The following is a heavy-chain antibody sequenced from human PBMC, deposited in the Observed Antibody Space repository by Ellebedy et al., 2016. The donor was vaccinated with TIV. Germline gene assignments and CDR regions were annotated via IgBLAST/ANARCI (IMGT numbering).Heavy chain of an antibody. Sequence: ASVKVSXXVSGNTLTELSMHWVRQGPEVGLEWLGSVDPEDGETFYAQKFQGRVTMTEDTSTDTAYMELSSLRSEDTAVYYCATDDGLTGSFEYWGQGTLVTVSS. D-gene: IGHD1-20*01. CDR1: GNTLTELS. V-gene: IGHV1-24*01. CDR3: ATDDGLTGSFEY. CDR2: VDPEDGET. J-gene: IGHJ4*02.